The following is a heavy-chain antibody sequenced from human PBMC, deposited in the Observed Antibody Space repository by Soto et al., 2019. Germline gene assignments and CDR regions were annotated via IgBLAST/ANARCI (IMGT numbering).Heavy chain of an antibody. V-gene: IGHV1-69*01. Sequence: QVQLVQSGAEVKKPGSSVKVSCKASGGTFNSYPISWVRQAPGQGLEWMGGIIPILGTANYAQKFQGRVTITADESTSTAYMELSSLRSEDTALYYCSRGAEYQLLSRDYFYGMDVWGQGTTVTVSS. CDR2: IIPILGTA. CDR1: GGTFNSYP. D-gene: IGHD2-2*01. J-gene: IGHJ6*02. CDR3: SRGAEYQLLSRDYFYGMDV.